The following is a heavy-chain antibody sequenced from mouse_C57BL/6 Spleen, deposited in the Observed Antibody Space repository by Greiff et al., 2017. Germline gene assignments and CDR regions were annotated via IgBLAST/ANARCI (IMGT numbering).Heavy chain of an antibody. Sequence: EVKLMESGGDLVKPGGSLKLSCAASGFTFSSYGMSWVRQTPDKRLEWVATISSGGSYTYYPDSVKGRFTLSRDNAKNTLYLQMSSLKSEDTAMYYCARQSTTVYYFDYWGQGTTLTVSS. CDR2: ISSGGSYT. D-gene: IGHD1-1*01. J-gene: IGHJ2*01. CDR1: GFTFSSYG. CDR3: ARQSTTVYYFDY. V-gene: IGHV5-6*01.